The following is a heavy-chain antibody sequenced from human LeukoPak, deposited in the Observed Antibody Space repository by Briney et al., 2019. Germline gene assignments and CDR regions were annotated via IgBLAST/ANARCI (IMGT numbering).Heavy chain of an antibody. CDR1: GYTLTELS. V-gene: IGHV1-24*01. CDR2: FDPEDGET. Sequence: ASVKVSCKVSGYTLTELSMHWVRQAPGKGLEWMGGFDPEDGETIYAQKFQGRVTMTEDTSTDTAYMELSSLRSEDTAVYYCATGGGRAAADPQSNYWGQGTLVTVSS. CDR3: ATGGGRAAADPQSNY. J-gene: IGHJ4*02. D-gene: IGHD6-13*01.